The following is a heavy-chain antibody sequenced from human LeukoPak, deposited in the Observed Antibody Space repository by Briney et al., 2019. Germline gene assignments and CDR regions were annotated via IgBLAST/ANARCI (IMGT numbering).Heavy chain of an antibody. V-gene: IGHV4-38-2*01. D-gene: IGHD4-11*01. CDR3: ARRDSLFDY. J-gene: IGHJ4*02. CDR2: IYYSGST. CDR1: GFTFSSYA. Sequence: GSLRLSCAASGFTFSSYAMSWVRQAPGKGLEWIGSIYYSGSTYYNPSLKSRVTISVDTSKNQFSLKLSSVTAADTAVYYCARRDSLFDYWGQGTLVTVSS.